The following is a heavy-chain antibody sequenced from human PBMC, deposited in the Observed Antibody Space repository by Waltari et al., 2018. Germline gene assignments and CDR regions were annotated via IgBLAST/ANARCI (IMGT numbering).Heavy chain of an antibody. CDR2: IKPNRGGK. Sequence: QVQLVQSGAEVKKPGASVKVSCTASGYSFTGYYQHWLRQAPGQGLEWMGRIKPNRGGKNYAQKVQGRVTMTRDTSISTAYMELGRLRSDDTAVYYCARGYSSSSFWDYWGQGTLVTVSS. CDR3: ARGYSSSSFWDY. D-gene: IGHD6-6*01. J-gene: IGHJ4*02. CDR1: GYSFTGYY. V-gene: IGHV1-2*06.